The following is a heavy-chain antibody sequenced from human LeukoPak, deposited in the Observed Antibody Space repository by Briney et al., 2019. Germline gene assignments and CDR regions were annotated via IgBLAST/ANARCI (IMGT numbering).Heavy chain of an antibody. J-gene: IGHJ4*02. D-gene: IGHD6-6*01. Sequence: PGGSLRLSCAASGFTFSSYAMHWVRQAPGKGLEWVAVISYDGSNKYYADSVKGRFTISRDNSKNTLYLQMNSLRAEDTAVYYCAKDREYSSSFFDYWGQGTLVTVSS. CDR1: GFTFSSYA. CDR3: AKDREYSSSFFDY. CDR2: ISYDGSNK. V-gene: IGHV3-30*04.